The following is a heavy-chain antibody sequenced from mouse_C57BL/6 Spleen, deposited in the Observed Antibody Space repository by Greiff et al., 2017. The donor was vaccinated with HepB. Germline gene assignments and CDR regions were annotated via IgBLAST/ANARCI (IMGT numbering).Heavy chain of an antibody. CDR2: IDPSDSYT. Sequence: VQLQQPGAELVMPGASVKLSCKASGYTFTSYWMHWVKQRPGQGLEWIGEIDPSDSYTNYNQKFKGKSTLTVDKSSSTAYMQLSSLTSEDSAVYYCARWGTTPPFAYWGQGTLVTVSA. CDR1: GYTFTSYW. CDR3: ARWGTTPPFAY. D-gene: IGHD1-1*01. J-gene: IGHJ3*01. V-gene: IGHV1-69*01.